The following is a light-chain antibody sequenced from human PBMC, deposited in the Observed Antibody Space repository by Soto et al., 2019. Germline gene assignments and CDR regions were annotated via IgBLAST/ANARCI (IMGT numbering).Light chain of an antibody. CDR2: EVN. CDR3: TLFTVSGTVV. V-gene: IGLV2-18*01. Sequence: QSALTQPPSVSGSPGQSVTISCTGTSSDVDIYNRVSWYQQPPGAAPKLLIYEVNNRPSGVPDRFSGSKSGNTASLTISGLQAEDEADYYCTLFTVSGTVVFGTGTKLTVL. J-gene: IGLJ1*01. CDR1: SSDVDIYNR.